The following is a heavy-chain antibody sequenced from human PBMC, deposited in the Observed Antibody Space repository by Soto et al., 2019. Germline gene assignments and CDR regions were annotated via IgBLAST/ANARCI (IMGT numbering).Heavy chain of an antibody. V-gene: IGHV4-34*01. CDR1: AGSFSGYY. J-gene: IGHJ1*01. CDR2: INHSGST. CDR3: ARGGGYDYIVYCQH. Sequence: QVQLQQWGAGLLKPSETLSLTCAVYAGSFSGYYWSWICQPPGKGLEWLGEINHSGSTNYNPSLKSRVTISVDTSKHQFSRKLGSVTAADTAVYYCARGGGYDYIVYCQHWGQGTLVTVSS. D-gene: IGHD5-12*01.